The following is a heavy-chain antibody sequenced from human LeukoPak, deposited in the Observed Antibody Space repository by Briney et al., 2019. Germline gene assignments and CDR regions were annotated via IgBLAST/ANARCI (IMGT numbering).Heavy chain of an antibody. Sequence: ASVKVSCKASGYTFTGYYMHWVRQAPGQGLDWMGRINPNSGGTNYAQKFQGRVTLTRDTAIRTAYMELSRLRSYDTAVYYCERPWPLYSSSWYVNWFDPWGQGTLVTVSS. D-gene: IGHD6-13*01. CDR3: ERPWPLYSSSWYVNWFDP. CDR2: INPNSGGT. CDR1: GYTFTGYY. J-gene: IGHJ5*02. V-gene: IGHV1-2*06.